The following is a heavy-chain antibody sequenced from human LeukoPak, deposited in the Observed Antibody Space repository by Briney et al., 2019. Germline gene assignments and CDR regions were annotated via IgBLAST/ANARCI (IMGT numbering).Heavy chain of an antibody. CDR1: GFTFSSYG. D-gene: IGHD3-22*01. CDR2: ISYDGSDK. Sequence: GRSLRLSCAASGFTFSSYGMHWVRQAPGKGLEWVAVISYDGSDKYYAGSVKGRFTISRDNSKNTLYLRMNSLTAEDTAVYYCANGEDYYDSSGSLAFDIWGQGTMVTVSS. V-gene: IGHV3-30*18. J-gene: IGHJ3*02. CDR3: ANGEDYYDSSGSLAFDI.